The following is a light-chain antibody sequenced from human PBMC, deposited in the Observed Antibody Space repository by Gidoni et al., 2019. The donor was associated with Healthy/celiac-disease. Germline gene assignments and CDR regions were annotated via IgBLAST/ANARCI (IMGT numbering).Light chain of an antibody. V-gene: IGKV3-20*01. CDR2: GAS. J-gene: IGKJ3*01. CDR1: QSVSSSY. Sequence: EIVLTQSPGTLSLSPGERATLSCRASQSVSSSYLAWYQKKPGQAPRLLIYGASSRATGIPDRFSGSGSGTDFTLTISRLEPEDFAVYYWQQYGSSPRTFGPGTKVDIK. CDR3: QQYGSSPRT.